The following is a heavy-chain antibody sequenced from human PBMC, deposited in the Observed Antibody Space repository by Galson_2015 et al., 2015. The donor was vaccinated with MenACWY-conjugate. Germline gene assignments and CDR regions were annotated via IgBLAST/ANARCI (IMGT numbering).Heavy chain of an antibody. CDR1: GFTFSTDA. V-gene: IGHV3-23*01. Sequence: YLRLSCAASGFTFSTDAMSWVRQAPGKGLEWVSGISASGDRTYYADSVKGRFTISRDNSKSTLDLQMNGLRGDDTAVYYCERDRSGAGSRPYHFDYWGQGTLVTVSS. D-gene: IGHD6-19*01. J-gene: IGHJ4*02. CDR2: ISASGDRT. CDR3: ERDRSGAGSRPYHFDY.